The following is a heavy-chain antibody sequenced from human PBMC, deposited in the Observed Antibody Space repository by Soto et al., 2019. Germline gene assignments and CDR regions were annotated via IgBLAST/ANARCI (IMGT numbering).Heavy chain of an antibody. CDR2: IYADSNA. Sequence: GSLRLSCAASGFTVSHNYMSWVRLAPGKGLEWVSVIYADSNADYADSVKGRFTISKDNSTNTLFLRMNSLRAEDTAMYYCSRAGILTTPYYFDYWGQGTLVTVSS. V-gene: IGHV3-66*01. D-gene: IGHD2-21*01. CDR1: GFTVSHNY. CDR3: SRAGILTTPYYFDY. J-gene: IGHJ4*02.